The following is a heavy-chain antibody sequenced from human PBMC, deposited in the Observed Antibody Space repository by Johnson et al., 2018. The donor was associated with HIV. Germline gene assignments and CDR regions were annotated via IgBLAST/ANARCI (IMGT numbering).Heavy chain of an antibody. J-gene: IGHJ3*02. Sequence: VQLVESGGGLVQPGGSLRLSCAASGFTFSSYCMRWVRQAPGKGLEWVANITQDGSEKYYVDSVKGRFTISRDNAKNSLYLQMNSLRAEDTAVYYCARGKAYRDAFDIWGQGTMVTVSS. D-gene: IGHD3-16*01. CDR3: ARGKAYRDAFDI. CDR1: GFTFSSYC. CDR2: ITQDGSEK. V-gene: IGHV3-7*05.